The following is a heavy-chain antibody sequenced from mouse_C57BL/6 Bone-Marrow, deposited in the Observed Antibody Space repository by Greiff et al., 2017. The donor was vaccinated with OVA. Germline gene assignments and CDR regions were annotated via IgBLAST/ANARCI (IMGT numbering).Heavy chain of an antibody. CDR2: IDPENGDT. CDR3: ADGYGFAY. CDR1: GFNIKDDY. D-gene: IGHD2-2*01. Sequence: EVHLVESGAELVRPGASVKLSCTASGFNIKDDYMHWVKQRPEQGLEWIGWIDPENGDTEYASKFQGKATITAETSSNTAYLQLSSLTSEDTAVYYCADGYGFAYWGQGTLVTVSA. V-gene: IGHV14-4*01. J-gene: IGHJ3*01.